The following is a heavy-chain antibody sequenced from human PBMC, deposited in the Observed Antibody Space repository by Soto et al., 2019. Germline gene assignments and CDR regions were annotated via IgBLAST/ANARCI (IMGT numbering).Heavy chain of an antibody. CDR1: GGSINNYY. V-gene: IGHV4-59*01. J-gene: IGHJ5*02. CDR2: VYYTGST. D-gene: IGHD3-22*01. Sequence: SETLSLTCAVSGGSINNYYWTWIRQPPGKGLEWIGYVYYTGSTKYNPSLKSRVNISLDTSRTQFSLNLGPVTAADTAVYFCARYSPPKKSYDSNPGWFDPWGQGTLVTVSS. CDR3: ARYSPPKKSYDSNPGWFDP.